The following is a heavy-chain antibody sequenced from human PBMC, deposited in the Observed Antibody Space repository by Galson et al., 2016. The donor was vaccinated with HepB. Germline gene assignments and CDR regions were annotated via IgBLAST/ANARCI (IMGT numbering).Heavy chain of an antibody. CDR1: GASINSSTW. J-gene: IGHJ5*02. V-gene: IGHV4-4*02. D-gene: IGHD2-2*01. Sequence: SETLSLTCTVSGASINSSTWWTWVRQAPGRGLEWIGEIYHTGTSNNNPFLSSRFTLSIDKSRNQFSLNLTSATAADTAVYYCARAAVVPGARMVFDPWGQGTLVTVSS. CDR3: ARAAVVPGARMVFDP. CDR2: IYHTGTS.